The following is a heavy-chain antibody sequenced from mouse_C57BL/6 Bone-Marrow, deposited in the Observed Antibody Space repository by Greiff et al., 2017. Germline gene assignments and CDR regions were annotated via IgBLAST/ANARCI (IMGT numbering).Heavy chain of an antibody. V-gene: IGHV1-66*01. J-gene: IGHJ2*01. Sequence: VKLMESGPELVKPGASVKISCKASGYSFTSYYIHWVKQRPGQGLEWIGWIYPGRGDTKYNEKFKGKATLTADTSSSPAYMQLSSLTSEDSAVYYCARERGSRDFDYWGQGTTLTVSS. D-gene: IGHD1-1*01. CDR3: ARERGSRDFDY. CDR2: IYPGRGDT. CDR1: GYSFTSYY.